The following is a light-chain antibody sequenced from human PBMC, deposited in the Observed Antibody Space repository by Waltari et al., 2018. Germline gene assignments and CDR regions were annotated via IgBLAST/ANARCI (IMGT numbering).Light chain of an antibody. CDR1: QGIDSW. Sequence: DILLTQSPSSVSASVGDRVTITCRASQGIDSWLAWYQQQPGRGPKLLIFTISTLQGGVPSRFSGSGSGTEFTLTISSLQPDDFATYYCQQAYAFPLTFGGGTKVEIK. CDR3: QQAYAFPLT. V-gene: IGKV1-12*01. J-gene: IGKJ4*01. CDR2: TIS.